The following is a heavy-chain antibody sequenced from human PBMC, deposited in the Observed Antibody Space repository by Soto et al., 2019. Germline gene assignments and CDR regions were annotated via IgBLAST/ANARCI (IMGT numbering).Heavy chain of an antibody. CDR1: GFTFTNAW. V-gene: IGHV3-15*01. D-gene: IGHD2-2*01. J-gene: IGHJ4*02. CDR2: IKSNADGGTT. CDR3: ATDLGRSSSVWFDY. Sequence: EVQLVESGGDLVKPGGSLRISCTASGFTFTNAWMTWVRQVPGKGLEWVGRIKSNADGGTTDYPAPVKGRFTISRDESRNTVYLQMNSLKTDDPAVYYCATDLGRSSSVWFDYWGQGTLVTVSS.